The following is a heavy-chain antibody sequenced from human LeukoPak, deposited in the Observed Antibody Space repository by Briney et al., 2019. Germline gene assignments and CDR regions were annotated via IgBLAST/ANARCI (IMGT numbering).Heavy chain of an antibody. D-gene: IGHD4-23*01. Sequence: PSETLSLTCTVPDGSISNSFWNWVRQPPGKGLEWIAYIHTSGSTNYNPAFKSRVTLSVDTSKSQFSLRLNSATASDTAVYYCANSYDGKIVPFDNWGQGTLVTVSS. CDR1: DGSISNSF. V-gene: IGHV4-4*09. CDR2: IHTSGST. CDR3: ANSYDGKIVPFDN. J-gene: IGHJ4*02.